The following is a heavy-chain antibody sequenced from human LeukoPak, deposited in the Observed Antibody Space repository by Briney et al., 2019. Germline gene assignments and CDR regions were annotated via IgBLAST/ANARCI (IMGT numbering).Heavy chain of an antibody. CDR2: INHSGST. CDR1: GGSFSGYY. V-gene: IGHV4-34*01. D-gene: IGHD3-3*01. Sequence: SETLSLTCAVYGGSFSGYYWSWIRQPPGKGLEWIGEINHSGSTNYNPSLKSRVTISVDTSKNQFSLKLSSVTAADTAVYYCARSWSGYLAHWGQGTLVTVSS. CDR3: ARSWSGYLAH. J-gene: IGHJ4*02.